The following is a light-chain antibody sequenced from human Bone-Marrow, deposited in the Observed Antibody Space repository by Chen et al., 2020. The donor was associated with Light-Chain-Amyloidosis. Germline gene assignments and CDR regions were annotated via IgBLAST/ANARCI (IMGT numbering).Light chain of an antibody. CDR1: SSDVGGSNY. CDR3: SSCTRSSTWL. J-gene: IGLJ3*02. Sequence: QSAPTPPATVSGSPGQSTTISCTGTSSDVGGSNYVSWHQQPPGTAPQIVIFYVSYRPSGIYKRFSGSKSGNTAAVAISELQAEDEADYDCSSCTRSSTWLFGGGTRLSVL. V-gene: IGLV2-14*03. CDR2: YVS.